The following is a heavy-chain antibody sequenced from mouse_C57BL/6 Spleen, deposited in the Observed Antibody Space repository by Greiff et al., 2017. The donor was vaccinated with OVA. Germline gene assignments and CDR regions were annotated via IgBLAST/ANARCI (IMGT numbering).Heavy chain of an antibody. J-gene: IGHJ2*01. V-gene: IGHV1-82*01. D-gene: IGHD1-1*01. CDR3: ARPTVALDY. Sequence: VQLQQSGPELVKPGASVKISCKASGYAFSSSWMNWVKQRPGKGLEWIGRIYPGDGDTNYNGKFKGKATLTADKSSSTAYMELRSLTSEDSAVYFCARPTVALDYWGQGTTLTVSS. CDR2: IYPGDGDT. CDR1: GYAFSSSW.